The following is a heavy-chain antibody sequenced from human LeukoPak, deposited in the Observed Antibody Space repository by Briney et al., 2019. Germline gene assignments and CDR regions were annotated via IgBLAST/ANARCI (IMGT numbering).Heavy chain of an antibody. CDR1: GDSISTYY. Sequence: SETLSLTCTVSGDSISTYYWSWIRQSAGKGLEWIGRIHTSGSTNYNPSLRSRVTMSVDTSKTQFSLKVSSVTAADTAVYYCARGAAAAGFDYWGQGTLVTVSS. D-gene: IGHD6-13*01. V-gene: IGHV4-4*07. CDR2: IHTSGST. J-gene: IGHJ4*02. CDR3: ARGAAAAGFDY.